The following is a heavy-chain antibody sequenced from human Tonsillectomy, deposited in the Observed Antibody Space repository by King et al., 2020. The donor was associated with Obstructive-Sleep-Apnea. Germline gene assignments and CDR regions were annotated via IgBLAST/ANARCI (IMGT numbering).Heavy chain of an antibody. Sequence: VQLVESGGGLVQPGGSLRLSCAASGFIVSSNYMSWVRQAPGEGLEWCSVIYSGGATYYADSVKGRFTISRDNSKNTLHLQMNSLRAEDTAVYYCARVVGAFVYWGQGTLVTVSS. D-gene: IGHD1-26*01. CDR3: ARVVGAFVY. CDR1: GFIVSSNY. J-gene: IGHJ4*02. CDR2: IYSGGAT. V-gene: IGHV3-66*01.